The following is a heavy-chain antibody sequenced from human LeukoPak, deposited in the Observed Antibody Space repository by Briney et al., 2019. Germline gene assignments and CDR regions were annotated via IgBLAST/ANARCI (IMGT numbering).Heavy chain of an antibody. CDR2: IKQDGSEK. CDR3: AREGGYPQLLPFDY. Sequence: GGSLRLSCAASGFTFSSYWMSWVRQAPGKGLEWVANIKQDGSEKYYVDSVKGRFTISRDNAKNSLYLQMNSLRAEDTAMYYCAREGGYPQLLPFDYWGQGTLVTVSS. CDR1: GFTFSSYW. J-gene: IGHJ4*02. V-gene: IGHV3-7*01. D-gene: IGHD2-15*01.